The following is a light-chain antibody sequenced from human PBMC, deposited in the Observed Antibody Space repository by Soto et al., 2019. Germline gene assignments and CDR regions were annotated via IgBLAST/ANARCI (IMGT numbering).Light chain of an antibody. Sequence: EIVLTQSPDTLSLSPGERATLSCRASQSVDTNYLAWYQQKPGQPPRLLIYGASSRATGIPDRFSGSGSGTDFTLTISRLEPEDFEVYYCQQYGGSPLYTFGQGTKLEIK. CDR2: GAS. J-gene: IGKJ2*01. CDR3: QQYGGSPLYT. CDR1: QSVDTNY. V-gene: IGKV3-20*01.